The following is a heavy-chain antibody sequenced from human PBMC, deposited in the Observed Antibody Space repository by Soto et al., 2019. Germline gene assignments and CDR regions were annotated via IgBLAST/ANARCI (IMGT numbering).Heavy chain of an antibody. CDR3: ASLSVAGTGMDV. Sequence: QVQLVESGGGVVQPGRSLRLSCAASGFTFSSYAMHWVRQAPGKGLEWVAVISYDGSNKYYADSVKGRFTISRDNSKNTLYLQMNRLRAEDTAVYYCASLSVAGTGMDVWGQGTTVTVSS. D-gene: IGHD6-19*01. CDR2: ISYDGSNK. J-gene: IGHJ6*02. CDR1: GFTFSSYA. V-gene: IGHV3-30-3*01.